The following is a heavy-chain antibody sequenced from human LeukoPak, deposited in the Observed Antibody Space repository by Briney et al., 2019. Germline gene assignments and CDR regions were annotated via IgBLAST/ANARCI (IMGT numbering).Heavy chain of an antibody. J-gene: IGHJ5*02. D-gene: IGHD3-16*02. CDR3: ARVSTPGELSFLWFDP. CDR2: INWNGGST. Sequence: PGGSLKLSCAASGFTFDDYGMSWVRQAPGKGLEWVSGINWNGGSTGYADSVKGRFTISRDNAKNSLYLQMNSLRAEDTALYYCARVSTPGELSFLWFDPWGQGTLVTVSS. V-gene: IGHV3-20*04. CDR1: GFTFDDYG.